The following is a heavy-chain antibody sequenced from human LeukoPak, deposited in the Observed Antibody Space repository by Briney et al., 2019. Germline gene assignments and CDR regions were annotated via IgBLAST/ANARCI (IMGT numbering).Heavy chain of an antibody. CDR3: ARHPRAGTPWAFDI. CDR2: IYTSGST. Sequence: SETLSLTCTVSGGSISSYYWSWIRQPPGKGVEWIGYIYTSGSTNYNPSLKSRVTISVDTSKNQFSLKLSSVTAADTAVYYCARHPRAGTPWAFDIWGQGTMVTVSS. D-gene: IGHD6-19*01. V-gene: IGHV4-4*09. CDR1: GGSISSYY. J-gene: IGHJ3*02.